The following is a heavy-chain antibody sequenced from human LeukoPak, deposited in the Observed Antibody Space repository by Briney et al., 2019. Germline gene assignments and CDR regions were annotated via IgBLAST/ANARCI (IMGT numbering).Heavy chain of an antibody. J-gene: IGHJ4*02. Sequence: GGSLTLSCTASGFTFGDYAMSWFRQAPGKGLEWVGFIRSKAYGGTIEYAASVKGRFTISRDDSRSVAYLQVNSLKTEDTAIYYCSRASYCSRASCPMWAGYWGQGTLVTVSS. D-gene: IGHD2-2*01. CDR3: SRASYCSRASCPMWAGY. V-gene: IGHV3-49*03. CDR1: GFTFGDYA. CDR2: IRSKAYGGTI.